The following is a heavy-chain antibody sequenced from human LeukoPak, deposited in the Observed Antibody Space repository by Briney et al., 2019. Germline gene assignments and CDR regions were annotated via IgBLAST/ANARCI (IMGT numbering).Heavy chain of an antibody. D-gene: IGHD3-22*01. V-gene: IGHV1-24*01. CDR3: ATKPGTYYYDSSGYLDY. CDR2: FGPEDGET. CDR1: GYTLTELS. J-gene: IGHJ4*02. Sequence: ASVKVSCKVSGYTLTELSMHWVRQAPGKGLEWMGGFGPEDGETIYAQKFQGRVTMTEDTSTDTAYMELSSLRSEDTAVYYCATKPGTYYYDSSGYLDYWGQGTLVTVSS.